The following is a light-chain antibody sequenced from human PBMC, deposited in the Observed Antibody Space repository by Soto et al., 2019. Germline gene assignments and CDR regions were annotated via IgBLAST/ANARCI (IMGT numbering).Light chain of an antibody. J-gene: IGKJ1*01. CDR2: DIS. Sequence: DIQMTQSPSSLSASVGDRVIITCRTSEGVRTHLNWYQQRPGKVPKLLINDISNLQRGVPSRFSGSGSGTDFTLTISSLQPEDIANYFCQQSFRIPTFGQGTKVDIK. CDR1: EGVRTH. CDR3: QQSFRIPT. V-gene: IGKV1-39*01.